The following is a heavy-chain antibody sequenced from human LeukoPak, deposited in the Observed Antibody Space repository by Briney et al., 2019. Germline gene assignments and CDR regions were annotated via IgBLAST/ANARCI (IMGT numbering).Heavy chain of an antibody. CDR1: GYTFTSYG. CDR3: ARAPWDSSGYYYVSYY. Sequence: VASVKVSCKASGYTFTSYGISLVRQAPGQGLEWMEWSSAYNGNTNYAQKLQGRVTMTTDTSTSTAYMELRSLRSDDTAVYYCARAPWDSSGYYYVSYYWGQGTLVTVSS. V-gene: IGHV1-18*01. CDR2: SSAYNGNT. J-gene: IGHJ4*02. D-gene: IGHD3-22*01.